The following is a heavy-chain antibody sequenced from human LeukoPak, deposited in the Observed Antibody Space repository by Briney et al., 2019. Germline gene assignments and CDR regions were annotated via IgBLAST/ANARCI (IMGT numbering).Heavy chain of an antibody. CDR1: GFTFSSYG. D-gene: IGHD2-15*01. V-gene: IGHV3-30*02. J-gene: IGHJ3*02. Sequence: GGSLRLSCAASGFTFSSYGMHWVRQAPGKGLEWVAFIRYDGSTKYYADSVRGRFTISRDNSKNTLYLQMNSLRAEDTAVYYCAKSEVDSASYDPFDIWGQGTMVTVSS. CDR3: AKSEVDSASYDPFDI. CDR2: IRYDGSTK.